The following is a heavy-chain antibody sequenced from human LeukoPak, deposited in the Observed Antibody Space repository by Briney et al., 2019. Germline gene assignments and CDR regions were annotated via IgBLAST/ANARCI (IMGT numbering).Heavy chain of an antibody. CDR1: GFTFSDYY. V-gene: IGHV3-11*06. CDR3: ARVGDGYKNDAFDT. Sequence: GGSLRLSCAASGFTFSDYYMSWIRQAPGKGLEWVSYISSSSSYTNYADSVKGRFTVSRDNAKNSLYLQMNSLRAEDTAMYYCARVGDGYKNDAFDTWGQGTMVTVSS. D-gene: IGHD5-24*01. CDR2: ISSSSSYT. J-gene: IGHJ3*02.